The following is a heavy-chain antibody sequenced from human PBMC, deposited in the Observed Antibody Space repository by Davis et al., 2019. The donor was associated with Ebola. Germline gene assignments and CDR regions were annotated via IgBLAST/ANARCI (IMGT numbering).Heavy chain of an antibody. Sequence: MPSETLSLTCAVYGWSFSGYYWRRIRQPPGKGLEWIGEINHSGCTNYNPSLKSRVTISVDTSKNQFFLKLSSVTAAETAVYYCARMDYYYGSGTNRFDPWGQGTLVTVSS. D-gene: IGHD3-10*01. J-gene: IGHJ5*02. V-gene: IGHV4-34*01. CDR1: GWSFSGYY. CDR3: ARMDYYYGSGTNRFDP. CDR2: INHSGCT.